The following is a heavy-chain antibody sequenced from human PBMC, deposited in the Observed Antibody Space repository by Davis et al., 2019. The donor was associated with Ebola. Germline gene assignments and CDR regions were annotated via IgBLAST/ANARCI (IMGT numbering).Heavy chain of an antibody. CDR1: GFTYSSYG. V-gene: IGHV3-30*18. D-gene: IGHD6-13*01. CDR2: ISYDGSNK. J-gene: IGHJ5*02. CDR3: SKVKAAAWGGWFDP. Sequence: GESLKISCAASGFTYSSYGMHWVRQAPGKGLEWVAVISYDGSNKYYADSVKGRFTISRDNSKNTLYLQMNSLRAEDTAVYYCSKVKAAAWGGWFDPWGQGTLVTVSS.